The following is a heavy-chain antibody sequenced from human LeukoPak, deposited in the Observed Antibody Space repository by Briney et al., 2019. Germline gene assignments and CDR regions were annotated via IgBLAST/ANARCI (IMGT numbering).Heavy chain of an antibody. CDR2: INANSGGT. V-gene: IGHV1-2*02. Sequence: ASVKVSCKASGYAFTAYYMHWVRQAPGQGLDWMGWINANSGGTNYAQKFQGRVTMTRDTSISTVYMDLTRLRSDDTAVYYCARVRDGYNYGTNWFDPWGQGTLVTVSS. CDR1: GYAFTAYY. D-gene: IGHD5-18*01. J-gene: IGHJ5*02. CDR3: ARVRDGYNYGTNWFDP.